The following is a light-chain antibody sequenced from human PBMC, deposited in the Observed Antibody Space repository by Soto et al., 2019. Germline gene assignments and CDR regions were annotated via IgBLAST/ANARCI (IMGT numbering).Light chain of an antibody. V-gene: IGKV3-20*01. J-gene: IGKJ4*01. CDR2: GAS. CDR3: QQYGSSLLT. CDR1: QSVSSEK. Sequence: VKTQDPGTLSLSQEERSSLSCRASQSVSSEKLAWYQQKPGQAPRLLIFGASGRATGIPERFSGSGSGTDFSRTISRLEPEDSAVYYCQQYGSSLLTFGGGTKVDIK.